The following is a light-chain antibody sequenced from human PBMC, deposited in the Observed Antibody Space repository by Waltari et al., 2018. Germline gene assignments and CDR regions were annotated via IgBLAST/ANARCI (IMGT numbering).Light chain of an antibody. V-gene: IGLV1-47*01. CDR3: AAWDDSLSLV. CDR1: SSNIGSNY. Sequence: QSVLTQPPSASGTPGQRVTISCSGSSSNIGSNYVYWYQQLPGTAPKRLIYRNNPRPSGVPDRFSGSQSGTAAPLAISGLRSEDEADYYCAAWDDSLSLVFGGGTKLTVL. CDR2: RNN. J-gene: IGLJ2*01.